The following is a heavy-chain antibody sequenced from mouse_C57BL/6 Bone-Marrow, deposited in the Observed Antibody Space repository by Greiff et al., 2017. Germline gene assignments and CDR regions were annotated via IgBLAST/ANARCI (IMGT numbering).Heavy chain of an antibody. CDR2: ISNGGGST. CDR3: ARQRLLLPLWYFDV. Sequence: DVMLVESGGGLVQPGGSLKLSCAASGFTFSDYYMYWVRQTPEKRLEWVAYISNGGGSTYYPATVKGRFTISRDNAKNTTYLQMSRLKSEDTAMYYCARQRLLLPLWYFDVWGTGTTVTVSS. J-gene: IGHJ1*03. V-gene: IGHV5-12*01. D-gene: IGHD1-1*01. CDR1: GFTFSDYY.